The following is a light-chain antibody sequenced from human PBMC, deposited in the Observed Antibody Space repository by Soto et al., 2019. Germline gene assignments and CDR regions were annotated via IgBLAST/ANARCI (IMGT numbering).Light chain of an antibody. CDR1: QSISMW. J-gene: IGKJ4*01. V-gene: IGKV1-5*01. CDR2: DAA. Sequence: DLQMTQSPSTLSASVGDRATINCRASQSISMWVAWYQQKSGKAPKLLIYDAAKLESGVPSRFSGSGYGTEFTLTISSLQPDDFATYYCQRYRSFSPLTFGGGTKVDSK. CDR3: QRYRSFSPLT.